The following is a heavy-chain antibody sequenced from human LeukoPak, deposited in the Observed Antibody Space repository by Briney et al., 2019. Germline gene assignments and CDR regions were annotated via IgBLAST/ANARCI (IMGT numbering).Heavy chain of an antibody. D-gene: IGHD3-3*02. V-gene: IGHV3-23*01. Sequence: GGSLILTCAASGFTFSTYAMSWVPQAQGKGQEWVSALICSGANTYYADSVKGQFPISRDTSKNTLYLQMNSLRAEDTAVYYCAKGNSIFGMVLYYFVCWGEGTLVTVSS. CDR2: LICSGANT. J-gene: IGHJ4*02. CDR3: AKGNSIFGMVLYYFVC. CDR1: GFTFSTYA.